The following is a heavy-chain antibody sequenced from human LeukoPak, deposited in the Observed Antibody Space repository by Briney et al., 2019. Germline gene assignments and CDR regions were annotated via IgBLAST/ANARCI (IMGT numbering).Heavy chain of an antibody. D-gene: IGHD3-3*01. Sequence: SETLSLTCTVSGGSISSYYWSWIRQPPGKGLEWIGYIYYSGSTNYNPSLKSRVTISVDTSKNQFSLKLSSVTAADAAVYYCATGSFTIFGVVTTFDCWGQGTLVTVSS. CDR2: IYYSGST. V-gene: IGHV4-59*01. CDR1: GGSISSYY. J-gene: IGHJ4*02. CDR3: ATGSFTIFGVVTTFDC.